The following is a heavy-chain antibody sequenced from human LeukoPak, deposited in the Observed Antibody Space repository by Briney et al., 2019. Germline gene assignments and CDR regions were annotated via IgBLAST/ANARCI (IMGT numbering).Heavy chain of an antibody. CDR3: TKGMATIRRHIDS. J-gene: IGHJ4*02. D-gene: IGHD5-24*01. Sequence: QPGGSLRLSCAASGFSFSDCAMSWVRQAPGRGLEWVSFVSGSAGSTYYADSMKGRFTISRDNPKNTLHLEMNSLRAEDTAIYYCTKGMATIRRHIDSWGQGTLVTVSS. CDR2: VSGSAGST. CDR1: GFSFSDCA. V-gene: IGHV3-23*01.